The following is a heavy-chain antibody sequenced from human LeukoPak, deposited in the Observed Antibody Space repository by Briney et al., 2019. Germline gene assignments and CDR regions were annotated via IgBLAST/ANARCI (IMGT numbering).Heavy chain of an antibody. J-gene: IGHJ4*02. CDR1: GGIFNNYG. CDR3: ARDNVDVIALDY. D-gene: IGHD2-21*01. V-gene: IGHV1-69*13. Sequence: GASVKVSCKASGGIFNNYGFSWVRQAPGQGLEWMGGFVPLFKTAHYAPKFQGRVTITADESTSTAYLELSSLRSEDTAVYYCARDNVDVIALDYWGQGTLV. CDR2: FVPLFKTA.